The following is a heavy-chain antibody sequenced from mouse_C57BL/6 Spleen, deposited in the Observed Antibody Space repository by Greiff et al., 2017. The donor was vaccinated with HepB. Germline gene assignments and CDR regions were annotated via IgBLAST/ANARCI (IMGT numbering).Heavy chain of an antibody. D-gene: IGHD1-1*01. CDR2: IDPSDSYT. V-gene: IGHV1-50*01. J-gene: IGHJ2*01. CDR3: ARYYGSPYYFDY. CDR1: GYTFTSYW. Sequence: VQLQQPGAELVKPGASVKLSCKASGYTFTSYWMQWVKQRPGQGLEWIGEIDPSDSYTNYNQKFKGKATLTVDTSSSTAYMQLSSLTSEDSAVYYFARYYGSPYYFDYWGQGTTLTVSS.